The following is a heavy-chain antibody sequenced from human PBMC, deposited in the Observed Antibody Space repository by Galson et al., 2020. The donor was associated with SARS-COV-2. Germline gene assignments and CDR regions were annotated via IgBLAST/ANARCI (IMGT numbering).Heavy chain of an antibody. CDR3: TKFPHDYSNFDY. CDR2: ISWNSGSI. D-gene: IGHD4-4*01. Sequence: GGSLRLSCAASGFTFDDYAMHWVRQAPGKGLEWVSGISWNSGSIGYADSVKGRFTISRDNAKNSLYLQMNSLRAEDTALYYCTKFPHDYSNFDYWGQGTLVTVSS. J-gene: IGHJ4*02. CDR1: GFTFDDYA. V-gene: IGHV3-9*01.